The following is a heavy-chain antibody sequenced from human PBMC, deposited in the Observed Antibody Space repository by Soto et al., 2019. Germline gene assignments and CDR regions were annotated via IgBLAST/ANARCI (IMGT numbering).Heavy chain of an antibody. CDR1: GFTFSSYS. CDR3: AVFRTGSGGRYYYGMDV. CDR2: ITTSSSTI. Sequence: LRLSCAASGFTFSSYSMNWVRQAPGKGLEWVSYITTSSSTIYYADSVKGRFTISRDNAKNSLYLQMNSLRAEDTAVYYCAVFRTGSGGRYYYGMDVWGQGTTVTVSS. J-gene: IGHJ6*02. D-gene: IGHD2-15*01. V-gene: IGHV3-48*01.